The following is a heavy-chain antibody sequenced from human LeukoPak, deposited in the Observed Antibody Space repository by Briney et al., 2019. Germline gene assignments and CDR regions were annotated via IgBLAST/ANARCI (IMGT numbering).Heavy chain of an antibody. CDR2: ISSSGSTI. D-gene: IGHD6-13*01. CDR3: AREGIGIAAAGAYYYYYYMDV. J-gene: IGHJ6*03. CDR1: GFTFSSYE. V-gene: IGHV3-48*03. Sequence: GGSLRLSCAASGFTFSSYEMNWVRQAPGKGLEWVSYISSSGSTIYYADSVKGRFTISRDNAKNSLYLQMNSLRAEDTAVYYCAREGIGIAAAGAYYYYYYMDVWGKGTTVTVSS.